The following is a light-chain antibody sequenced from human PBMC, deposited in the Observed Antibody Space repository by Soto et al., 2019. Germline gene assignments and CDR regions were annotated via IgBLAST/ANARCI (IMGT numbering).Light chain of an antibody. CDR1: QSVSSN. CDR3: QQYNNWPPWT. V-gene: IGKV3-15*01. CDR2: GAF. Sequence: EIVMTQSPATLSVSPGERATLSCRASQSVSSNLAWYQQKPGQAPRLLIYGAFTRATDIPARFSGSGSGTAFTLTISSLQSEDFAVYYCQQYNNWPPWTFGQGTKVEIK. J-gene: IGKJ1*01.